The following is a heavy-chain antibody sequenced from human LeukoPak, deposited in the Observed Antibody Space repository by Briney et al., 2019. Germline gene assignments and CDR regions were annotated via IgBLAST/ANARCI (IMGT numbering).Heavy chain of an antibody. V-gene: IGHV3-20*04. CDR3: ARETARYYYDSSGYPDY. J-gene: IGHJ4*02. CDR1: GFTFDDYG. CDR2: INWNGGST. Sequence: GGSLRLSCAASGFTFDDYGMSWVRRAPGKGLEWVSGINWNGGSTGYADSVKGRFTISRDNAKNSLYLQMNSLRAEDTALYYCARETARYYYDSSGYPDYWGQGTLVTVSS. D-gene: IGHD3-22*01.